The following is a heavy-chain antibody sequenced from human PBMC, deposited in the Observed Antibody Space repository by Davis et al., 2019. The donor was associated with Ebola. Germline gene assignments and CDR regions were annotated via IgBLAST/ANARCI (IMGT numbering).Heavy chain of an antibody. CDR1: GFTFTTYW. CDR3: GRDMDV. V-gene: IGHV3-7*01. CDR2: INQDGSTK. Sequence: GESLKISCAASGFTFTTYWMTWVRQAPGKGLEWVANINQDGSTKHYVDSVKGRFTISRDNARNSLYLQMNSLRAEDTAVYYCGRDMDVWGQGTTVTVSS. J-gene: IGHJ6*01.